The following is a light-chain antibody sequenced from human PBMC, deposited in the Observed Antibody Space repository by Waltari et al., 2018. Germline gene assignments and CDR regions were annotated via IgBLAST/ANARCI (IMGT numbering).Light chain of an antibody. CDR2: RSS. CDR3: QQYSSYGKYT. J-gene: IGKJ2*01. V-gene: IGKV1-5*03. Sequence: DIQMTQSPSYVSASVGDRVTITCRASQDISNWLAWYQQRPGEAPKLLIYRSSTLEGGVSSRFSGSGSGTDFTLTISSLQPDDFATYYCQQYSSYGKYTFGQGTKLEIK. CDR1: QDISNW.